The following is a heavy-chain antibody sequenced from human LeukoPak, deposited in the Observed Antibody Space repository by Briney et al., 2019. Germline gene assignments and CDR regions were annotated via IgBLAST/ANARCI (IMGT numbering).Heavy chain of an antibody. D-gene: IGHD6-13*01. V-gene: IGHV4-39*07. CDR1: GGSISSSSYY. J-gene: IGHJ3*02. CDR2: IYYSGST. CDR3: ASPRRDSSSWYGTDAFDI. Sequence: TSETLSLTCTVSGGSISSSSYYWGWIRQPPGKGLEWIGSIYYSGSTYYNPSLKSRVTISVDTSKNQFSLKLSSVTAADTAVCYCASPRRDSSSWYGTDAFDIWGQGTMVTVSS.